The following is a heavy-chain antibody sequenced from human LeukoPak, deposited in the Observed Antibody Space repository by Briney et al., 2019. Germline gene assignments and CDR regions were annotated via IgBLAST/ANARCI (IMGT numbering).Heavy chain of an antibody. J-gene: IGHJ1*01. D-gene: IGHD4-17*01. CDR2: IYSGGST. CDR3: TTGFPNYGDYRGYFQH. Sequence: GGSLRLSCAGSGFTVSSNYMSWVRQAPGKGLEWVSVIYSGGSTYYADSVKGRFTISRDSSKNTLYLQMNNLKTEDTAVYYCTTGFPNYGDYRGYFQHWGQGTLVTVAS. CDR1: GFTVSSNY. V-gene: IGHV3-66*01.